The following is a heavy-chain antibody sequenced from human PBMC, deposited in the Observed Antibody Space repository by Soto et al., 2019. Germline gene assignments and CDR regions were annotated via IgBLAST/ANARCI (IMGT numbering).Heavy chain of an antibody. CDR2: IIPILGIA. D-gene: IGHD6-13*01. CDR1: GGTFSSYT. CDR3: ARDPPRIAAAGPYFDY. J-gene: IGHJ4*02. V-gene: IGHV1-69*04. Sequence: ASVKVSCKASGGTFSSYTISWVRQAPGQGLEWMGRIIPILGIANYAQKFQGRVTITADKSTSTAYMELSSLRSEDTAVYYCARDPPRIAAAGPYFDYWGQGTLVTVSS.